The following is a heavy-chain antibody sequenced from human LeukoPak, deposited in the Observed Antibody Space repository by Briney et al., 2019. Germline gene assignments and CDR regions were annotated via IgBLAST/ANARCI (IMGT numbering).Heavy chain of an antibody. CDR1: GFTFSSYA. J-gene: IGHJ4*02. Sequence: GGPLRLSCAASGFTFSSYAMSWVRQAPGKGLEWVSAISGSGGSTYYADSVKGRFTISRDNSKNTLYLQMNSLRAEDTAVYYCAKVSQIYCSSTSCYNDYWGQGTLVTVSS. CDR3: AKVSQIYCSSTSCYNDY. V-gene: IGHV3-23*01. CDR2: ISGSGGST. D-gene: IGHD2-2*02.